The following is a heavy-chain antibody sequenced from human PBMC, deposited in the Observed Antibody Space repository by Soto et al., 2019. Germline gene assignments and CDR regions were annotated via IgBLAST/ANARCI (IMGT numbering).Heavy chain of an antibody. CDR3: ARTPPNYYGSGTDNHGNWFDP. CDR1: GDSVSSNSAA. J-gene: IGHJ5*02. D-gene: IGHD3-10*01. CDR2: TYYRSKWYN. Sequence: SQTLSLTCAISGDSVSSNSAAWNWIRQSPSRGLEWLGRTYYRSKWYNDYAVSVKSRITINPDTSKNQFSLQLNSVTPEDTAVYYCARTPPNYYGSGTDNHGNWFDPWGQGTLVTVSS. V-gene: IGHV6-1*01.